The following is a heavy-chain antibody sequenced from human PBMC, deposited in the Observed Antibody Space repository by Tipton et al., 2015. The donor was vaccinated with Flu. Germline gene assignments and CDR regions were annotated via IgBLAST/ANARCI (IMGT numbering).Heavy chain of an antibody. CDR3: ARGLVVPAADY. V-gene: IGHV4-39*07. CDR1: GCSISSSSYY. D-gene: IGHD2-2*01. Sequence: TLSLTCTVSGCSISSSSYYWGWIRQPPGKGLEWIGSSYYSGSTYYTPSLKSRVTIPVDTSKNQFSLKLSSVTAADTAVYYCARGLVVPAADYWGQGTLVTVSS. J-gene: IGHJ4*02. CDR2: SYYSGST.